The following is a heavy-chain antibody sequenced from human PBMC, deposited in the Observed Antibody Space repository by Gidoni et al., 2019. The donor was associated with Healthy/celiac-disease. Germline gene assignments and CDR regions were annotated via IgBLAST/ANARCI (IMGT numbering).Heavy chain of an antibody. CDR1: GITFRTSE. D-gene: IGHD3-22*01. Sequence: ELQLAASGAGFVQPVGSLRLSCSSPGITFRTSEMNWVRHAPGNGREWVSYISSSGSTIYCADSVKGRFTISRAKAKNSLYLQMDSLRGEDTAVYYCARELRDYYVSSGHGLDYWGQGTLVTVSS. CDR3: ARELRDYYVSSGHGLDY. J-gene: IGHJ4*02. CDR2: ISSSGSTI. V-gene: IGHV3-48*03.